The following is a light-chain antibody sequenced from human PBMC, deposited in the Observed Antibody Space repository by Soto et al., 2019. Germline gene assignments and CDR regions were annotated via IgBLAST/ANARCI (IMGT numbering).Light chain of an antibody. V-gene: IGKV3-11*01. CDR2: DAS. Sequence: EIVVTQSPATLSLSPGERATLSCRASQSISTYLAWYKQKPGQAPRLLIYDASNRATGIPARFSGSGSGTDFTLTISSLEPEDFQFYYCQQRSTLPLTFGGGTKVEIK. CDR1: QSISTY. J-gene: IGKJ4*01. CDR3: QQRSTLPLT.